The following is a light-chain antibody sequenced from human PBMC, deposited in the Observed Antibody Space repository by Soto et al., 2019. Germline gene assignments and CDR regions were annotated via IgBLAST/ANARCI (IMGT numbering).Light chain of an antibody. V-gene: IGKV3-20*01. CDR1: RSVSSSY. J-gene: IGKJ2*01. CDR3: QQYGSSPLYT. Sequence: EIVLTQSPGTLSLSPGERATLCCRASRSVSSSYLAWYQQKPGQAPRLLIYGASSRATGIPDRFSGSGSGTDFTLTISRLEPEDFAVYYCQQYGSSPLYTFGQGTKLEIK. CDR2: GAS.